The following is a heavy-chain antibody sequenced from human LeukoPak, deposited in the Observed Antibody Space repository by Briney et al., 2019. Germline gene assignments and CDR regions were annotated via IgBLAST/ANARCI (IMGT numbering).Heavy chain of an antibody. J-gene: IGHJ5*02. CDR3: ARHPYYDFWSGLNWFDP. V-gene: IGHV4-39*01. D-gene: IGHD3-3*01. Sequence: SETLSLTCTVSGGSISSSSYYWGWIRQPPGKGLEWIVSIYYSGSTYYNPSLKSRVTISVDTSKNQFSLKLSSVTAADPAVYYCARHPYYDFWSGLNWFDPWGQGTLVTVSS. CDR2: IYYSGST. CDR1: GGSISSSSYY.